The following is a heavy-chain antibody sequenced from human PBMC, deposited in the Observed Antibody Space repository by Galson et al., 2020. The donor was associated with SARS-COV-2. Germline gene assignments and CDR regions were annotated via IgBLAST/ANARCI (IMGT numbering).Heavy chain of an antibody. CDR1: GFAVSDTY. D-gene: IGHD6-19*01. V-gene: IGHV3-53*01. CDR3: ARDPYSGGWTNYYYFGMDV. Sequence: GESLKISCAASGFAVSDTYMSWIRQAPGKGLEWVALLYTGGSASYTGSVKGRFTISRDNSKNFLYLQMNSLRPEDTAVYYCARDPYSGGWTNYYYFGMDVWGQGTTVTVSS. CDR2: LYTGGSA. J-gene: IGHJ6*02.